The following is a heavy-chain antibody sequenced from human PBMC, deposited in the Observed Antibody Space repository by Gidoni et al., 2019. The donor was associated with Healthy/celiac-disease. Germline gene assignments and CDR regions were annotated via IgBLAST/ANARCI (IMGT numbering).Heavy chain of an antibody. Sequence: QVQLVQSGAAVPKPGSSVKVSCNASGGTFSSYAISWVRQAPGQGLEWMGRIIPILGIANYAQKFQGRVTITADKSTSTAYMELSSLRSEDTAVYYCASAERRDGYNNFDYWGQGTLVTVSS. D-gene: IGHD5-12*01. J-gene: IGHJ4*02. CDR1: GGTFSSYA. CDR3: ASAERRDGYNNFDY. V-gene: IGHV1-69*04. CDR2: IIPILGIA.